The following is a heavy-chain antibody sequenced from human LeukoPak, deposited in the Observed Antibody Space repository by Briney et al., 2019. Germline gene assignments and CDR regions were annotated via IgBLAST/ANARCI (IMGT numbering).Heavy chain of an antibody. V-gene: IGHV1-58*01. Sequence: GASVKVSCKASGFTFTRSAVQWVRQARGQRLEWIGWIVVGAGETIYAQKFQERVTITWDTSTSTAYLLLSSLRSEDTAVYYCAAETYYYDSRSFAFDYWGQGTLVTVSS. CDR1: GFTFTRSA. J-gene: IGHJ4*02. D-gene: IGHD3-22*01. CDR2: IVVGAGET. CDR3: AAETYYYDSRSFAFDY.